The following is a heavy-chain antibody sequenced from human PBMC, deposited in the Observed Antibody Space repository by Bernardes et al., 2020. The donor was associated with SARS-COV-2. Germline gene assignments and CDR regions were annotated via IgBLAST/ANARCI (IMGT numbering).Heavy chain of an antibody. D-gene: IGHD3-3*01. CDR1: GYSFPTNW. CDR3: AGTNYDFWSDYYPGMDV. V-gene: IGHV5-51*01. Sequence: GESLKISCKGSGYSFPTNWIGWVRQMPGKGLEWMGIIDPDDSDTRYGPAFQGRVTISADKSTSATFLHWSNLEASDTATYFCAGTNYDFWSDYYPGMDVWGQGTTVTVSS. CDR2: IDPDDSDT. J-gene: IGHJ6*02.